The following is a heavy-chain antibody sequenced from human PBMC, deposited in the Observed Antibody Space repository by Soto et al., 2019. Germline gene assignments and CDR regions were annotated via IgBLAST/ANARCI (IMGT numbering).Heavy chain of an antibody. J-gene: IGHJ6*02. V-gene: IGHV1-58*01. Sequence: QMQLVQSGPEVKKPGTSVKVSCKASGFTFTSSAVQWVRQARGQRLEWIGWIVVGSGNTNYAQKFQERVTITRDMSTSTAYMELSSLRSEDTAVYYCAAPGYCTNGVCYGVSVYYYYGMDVWGQGTTVTVSS. CDR3: AAPGYCTNGVCYGVSVYYYYGMDV. CDR1: GFTFTSSA. D-gene: IGHD2-8*01. CDR2: IVVGSGNT.